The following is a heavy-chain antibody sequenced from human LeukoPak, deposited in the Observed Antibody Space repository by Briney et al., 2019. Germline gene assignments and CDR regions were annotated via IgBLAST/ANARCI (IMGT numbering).Heavy chain of an antibody. D-gene: IGHD5-18*01. CDR2: IYYSGST. J-gene: IGHJ4*02. CDR1: GGSISSSSYY. CDR3: ARGGCSYGYFDY. V-gene: IGHV4-39*07. Sequence: SETLSLTCTVSGGSISSSSYYWGWIRQPPGKGLEWIGSIYYSGSTNYNPSLKSRVTISVDKSKNQFSLKLSSVTAADTALYYCARGGCSYGYFDYWGQGTLVTVSS.